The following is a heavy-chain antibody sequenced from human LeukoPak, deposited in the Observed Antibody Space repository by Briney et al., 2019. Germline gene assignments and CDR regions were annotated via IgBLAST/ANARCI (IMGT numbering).Heavy chain of an antibody. CDR2: ISYRGTT. J-gene: IGHJ2*01. CDR1: GVSVSSSY. D-gene: IGHD2-15*01. CDR3: ARDPGSCSGGSCSFYWYFDL. Sequence: SETLSLTCTVSGVSVSSSYWSWIRQSPGKGLEWIGYISYRGTTKYSPSPKSRVTISVDTSKNQVSLNLSSVTAADTAVYYCARDPGSCSGGSCSFYWYFDLWGRGTLVTVSS. V-gene: IGHV4-59*02.